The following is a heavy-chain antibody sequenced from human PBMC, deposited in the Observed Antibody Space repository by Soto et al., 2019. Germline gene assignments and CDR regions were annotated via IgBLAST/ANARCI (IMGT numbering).Heavy chain of an antibody. CDR2: IYYSGST. J-gene: IGHJ6*02. CDR3: ARVGRERFLGWLLPPFYYYYGMDV. Sequence: NPSETLSLTCAVSGGSISSGGYSWSWIRQPPGKGLEWIGYIYYSGSTNYNPSLKSRVTITVETSKNQFSLKLSSGTAADTAVYYCARVGRERFLGWLLPPFYYYYGMDVWGQGTTVTVSS. V-gene: IGHV4-61*08. D-gene: IGHD3-3*01. CDR1: GGSISSGGYS.